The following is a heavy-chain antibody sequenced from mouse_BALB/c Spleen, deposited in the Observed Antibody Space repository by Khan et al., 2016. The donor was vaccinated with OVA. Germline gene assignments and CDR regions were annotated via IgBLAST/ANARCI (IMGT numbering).Heavy chain of an antibody. J-gene: IGHJ3*01. D-gene: IGHD4-1*01. V-gene: IGHV5-6*01. CDR3: ASHLTGSFAY. Sequence: EVELVESGGDLVKPGGSLKLSCAASGFTFSSYSMSWVRQIPDKRLEWVATMSSGGDYNYYPDSVKGRFTISRDNAKNTLYLQMSSLKSEDTAMCYCASHLTGSFAYWGQGTLVTVSA. CDR1: GFTFSSYS. CDR2: MSSGGDYN.